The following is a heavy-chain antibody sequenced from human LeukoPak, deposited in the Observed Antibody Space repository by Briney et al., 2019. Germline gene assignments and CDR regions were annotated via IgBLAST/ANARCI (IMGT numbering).Heavy chain of an antibody. D-gene: IGHD4-17*01. V-gene: IGHV3-74*01. J-gene: IGHJ4*02. Sequence: GGSLRLSCAASGFTFSSYWMHWVRQAPGKGLVWVSRINSDGSSTSYADPVKGRFTISRDNAKNTLYLQMNTLRAEDTAVYYCARDHGDYSPDYWGQGTLVTVSS. CDR1: GFTFSSYW. CDR2: INSDGSST. CDR3: ARDHGDYSPDY.